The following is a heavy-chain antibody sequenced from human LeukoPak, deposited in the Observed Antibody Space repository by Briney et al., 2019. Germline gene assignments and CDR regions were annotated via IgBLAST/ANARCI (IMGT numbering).Heavy chain of an antibody. CDR1: GGSFSGYY. D-gene: IGHD4-17*01. V-gene: IGHV4-34*01. CDR3: ARDGTTVTPPYYYYYYMDV. CDR2: INHSGST. J-gene: IGHJ6*03. Sequence: SETLSLTCAVYGGSFSGYYWSWIRQPPGKGLEWIGEINHSGSTNYNPSLKSRVTISVDTSKNQFSLKLSSVTAADTAVYYCARDGTTVTPPYYYYYYMDVWGKGTTVTVSS.